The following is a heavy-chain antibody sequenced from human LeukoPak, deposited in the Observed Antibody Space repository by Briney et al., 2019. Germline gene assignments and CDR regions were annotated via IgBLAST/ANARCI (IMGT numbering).Heavy chain of an antibody. Sequence: PGGSLRLSSEAYGFTLTNYDIIWVRQAPGRGLEWVSLVSRGGGAPYYADSVKGRFTVSRDISRNTVYLQMNGLRVEETAIYFCAKDAEVRHSGAIAWDFGYWGQGTLVTVSS. D-gene: IGHD6-19*01. CDR3: AKDAEVRHSGAIAWDFGY. CDR1: GFTLTNYD. J-gene: IGHJ4*02. CDR2: VSRGGGAP. V-gene: IGHV3-23*01.